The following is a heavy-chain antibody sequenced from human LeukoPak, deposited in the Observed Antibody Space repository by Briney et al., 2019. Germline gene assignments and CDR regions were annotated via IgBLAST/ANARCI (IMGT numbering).Heavy chain of an antibody. CDR3: ARGLDYYGSGSYGRFDY. CDR1: GGSISSYY. J-gene: IGHJ4*02. Sequence: SETLSLTCTVSGGSISSYYWSWIRPPAGKGLEWIGRIYTSGSTNYSPSLKSRVTMSVDTSKNQFSLKLSSVTAADTAVYYCARGLDYYGSGSYGRFDYWGQGTLVTVSS. V-gene: IGHV4-4*07. D-gene: IGHD3-10*01. CDR2: IYTSGST.